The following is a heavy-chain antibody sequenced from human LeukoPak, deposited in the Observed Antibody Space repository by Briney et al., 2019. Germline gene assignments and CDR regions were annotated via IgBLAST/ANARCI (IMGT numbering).Heavy chain of an antibody. J-gene: IGHJ3*02. CDR2: IYYSGST. CDR3: ARRAAAVIDAFDI. Sequence: SETLSLTCTVSGGSISSSSYYWGWIRQPPGKELEWIGSIYYSGSTYYNPSLKSRVTISVDTSKNQFSLKLSSVTAADTAVYYCARRAAAVIDAFDIWGQGTMVTVSS. V-gene: IGHV4-39*01. D-gene: IGHD6-13*01. CDR1: GGSISSSSYY.